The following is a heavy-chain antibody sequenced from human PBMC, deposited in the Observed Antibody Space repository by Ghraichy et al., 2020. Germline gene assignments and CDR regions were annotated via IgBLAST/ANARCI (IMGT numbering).Heavy chain of an antibody. CDR1: GFTFSDYY. CDR3: ARDQTFSSGYYHPFDY. Sequence: GESLNISCAASGFTFSDYYMSWIRQAPGKGLEWVSYISSSGSTIYYADSVKGRFTISRDNAKNSLYLQMNSLRAEDTAVYYCARDQTFSSGYYHPFDYWGQGTLVTVSS. J-gene: IGHJ4*02. V-gene: IGHV3-11*01. CDR2: ISSSGSTI. D-gene: IGHD3-3*01.